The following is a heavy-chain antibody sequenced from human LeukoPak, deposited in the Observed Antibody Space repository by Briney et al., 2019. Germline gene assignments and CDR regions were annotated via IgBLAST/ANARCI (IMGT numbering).Heavy chain of an antibody. D-gene: IGHD6-6*01. Sequence: ASVKVSCKASGYTFTSYDINWVRQAPGQGLEWMGWINPNSGGTNYAQKFQGRVTMTRDTSISTAYMELSRLRSDDTAVYYCARAGAARTRGGFDYWGQGTLVTVSS. CDR3: ARAGAARTRGGFDY. J-gene: IGHJ4*02. CDR2: INPNSGGT. V-gene: IGHV1-2*02. CDR1: GYTFTSYD.